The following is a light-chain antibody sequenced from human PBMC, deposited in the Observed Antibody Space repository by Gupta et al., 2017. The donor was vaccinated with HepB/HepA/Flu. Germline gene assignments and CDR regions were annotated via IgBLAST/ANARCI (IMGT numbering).Light chain of an antibody. CDR2: DAS. V-gene: IGKV3-15*01. J-gene: IGKJ1*01. Sequence: EIVMTQSPGTLSVSPGERVTLSCRASQSVDNKLAWYQQKVGQAPRLLIYDASTRATGVPARFSGSGSGTEFTLTITILQSEDLAVYYCQQYRHGPPNLTFGQGTKVEIK. CDR3: QQYRHGPPNLT. CDR1: QSVDNK.